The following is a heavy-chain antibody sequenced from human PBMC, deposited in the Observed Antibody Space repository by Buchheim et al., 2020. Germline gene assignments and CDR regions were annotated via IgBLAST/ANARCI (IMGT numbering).Heavy chain of an antibody. J-gene: IGHJ4*02. CDR2: IRYDGSNK. CDR3: AKEGGGSGGPGSYFDY. D-gene: IGHD2-8*02. V-gene: IGHV3-30*02. Sequence: QVQLVESGGGVVQPGRSLRLSCAASGFTFSSYGMHWVRQAPGKGLEWVAFIRYDGSNKYYADSVKGRFTISRDNSKNTLYLPMNSLRAEDTAVYYCAKEGGGSGGPGSYFDYWGQGTL. CDR1: GFTFSSYG.